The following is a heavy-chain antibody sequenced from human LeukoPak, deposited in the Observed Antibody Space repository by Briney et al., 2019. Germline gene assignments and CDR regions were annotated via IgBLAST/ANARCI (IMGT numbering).Heavy chain of an antibody. Sequence: GGSLRLSCAASGFTFSSHGIHWVRQAPGKGLEWVAVIWYDGSDKDYADSVKGRFTISRDNSKNTLYLQMNSLRVEDTAVYYCAKDLCGGDCLPFDYGGQGTLFTVSS. J-gene: IGHJ4*02. V-gene: IGHV3-33*06. CDR2: IWYDGSDK. CDR1: GFTFSSHG. CDR3: AKDLCGGDCLPFDY. D-gene: IGHD2-21*02.